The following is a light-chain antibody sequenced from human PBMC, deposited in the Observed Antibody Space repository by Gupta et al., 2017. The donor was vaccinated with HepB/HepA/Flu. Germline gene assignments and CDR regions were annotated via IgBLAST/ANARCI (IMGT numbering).Light chain of an antibody. CDR1: QNIFNY. V-gene: IGKV1-39*01. Sequence: DIHMTQSPSSLYASVGARITITCRASQNIFNYLNWYQQKPGKAPKVLIYGAFNLQSGVPSRFSGSGSGTDFTLTISSLQPEDFATYYCQQSSSTSLTFGQGTRLEI. CDR3: QQSSSTSLT. J-gene: IGKJ5*01. CDR2: GAF.